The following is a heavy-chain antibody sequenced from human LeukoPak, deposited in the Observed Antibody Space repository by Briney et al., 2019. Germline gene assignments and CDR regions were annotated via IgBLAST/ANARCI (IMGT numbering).Heavy chain of an antibody. V-gene: IGHV4-4*09. D-gene: IGHD3-22*01. CDR3: ARVGYDSSGYSGRMYYYYYMDV. CDR2: IYTSGST. J-gene: IGHJ6*03. Sequence: SETLSLTCTVSGGSISSYYWSWIRQPPGKGLEWIGYIYTSGSTNYNPSLKSRVTISVDTSKNQFSLKLSSVTAADTAVYYCARVGYDSSGYSGRMYYYYYMDVWGKGTTVTVSS. CDR1: GGSISSYY.